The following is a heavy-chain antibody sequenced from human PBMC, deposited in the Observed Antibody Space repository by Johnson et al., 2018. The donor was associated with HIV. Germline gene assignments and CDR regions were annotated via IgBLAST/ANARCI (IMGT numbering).Heavy chain of an antibody. D-gene: IGHD5-12*01. CDR3: ASGDDDAF. CDR2: ISYDGSNK. Sequence: VQLVESGGGVVQPGRSLRLSCAASGFTFSSYAMHWVRQAPGKGLEWVAVISYDGSNKYYADSVKGRFTISRDNSKNTLYLQMNSLGGEDTAVYYCASGDDDAFWGQGTMGTVSS. J-gene: IGHJ3*01. V-gene: IGHV3-30-3*01. CDR1: GFTFSSYA.